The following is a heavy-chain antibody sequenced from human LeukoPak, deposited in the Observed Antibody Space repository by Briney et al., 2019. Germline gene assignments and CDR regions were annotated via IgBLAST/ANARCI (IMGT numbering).Heavy chain of an antibody. J-gene: IGHJ6*03. CDR3: ARGLGGNCSSTSCRTYYMDV. D-gene: IGHD2-2*01. Sequence: SETLSLTCAVYGGSFSGYYWSWIRQPPGKGLEWIGEINHSGSTNYNPSLKSRVTISVDTSKNQFSLKLSSVTAADTAVYYCARGLGGNCSSTSCRTYYMDVWGKGTTVTVS. CDR1: GGSFSGYY. CDR2: INHSGST. V-gene: IGHV4-34*01.